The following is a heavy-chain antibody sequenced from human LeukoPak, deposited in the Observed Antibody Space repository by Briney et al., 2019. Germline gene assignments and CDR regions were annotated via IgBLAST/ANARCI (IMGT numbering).Heavy chain of an antibody. J-gene: IGHJ4*02. CDR2: ISAYNGNT. Sequence: GASVKVSCKASGYTFTSYGISWVRQAPGQGLEWMGWISAYNGNTNYAQKLQGRVTMTTDTSTSTAYMELRSLRSDDTAVYYRARDLALGYDILTGYDYWGQGTLVTVSS. V-gene: IGHV1-18*01. D-gene: IGHD3-9*01. CDR3: ARDLALGYDILTGYDY. CDR1: GYTFTSYG.